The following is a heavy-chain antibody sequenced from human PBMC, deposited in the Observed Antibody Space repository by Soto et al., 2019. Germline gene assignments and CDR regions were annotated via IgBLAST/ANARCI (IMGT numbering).Heavy chain of an antibody. CDR3: ARRVDP. CDR1: GGXISSGGYY. CDR2: IFYSGTT. J-gene: IGHJ5*02. V-gene: IGHV4-31*03. Sequence: SGTLXLTCTVSGGXISSGGYYWSWIRQHPGKGLECIGYIFYSGTTYYNPSLKSRVTISVDTSKNQFSLKLISVSAADTAVYYCARRVDPWGQGTLVTVSS.